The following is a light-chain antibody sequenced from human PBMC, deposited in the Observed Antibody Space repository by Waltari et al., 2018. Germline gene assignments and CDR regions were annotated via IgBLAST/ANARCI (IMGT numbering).Light chain of an antibody. CDR2: DVN. Sequence: QSALTPPASVSGSPGQSITISCTGTSSDVGTYNYVPGYQQHPTKAPKLMIYDVNNRPSGVSNRFSGSKSGNTASLTISDLQAEDEADYYCSSYAGSYTFVFGGGTKLTVL. V-gene: IGLV2-14*03. CDR1: SSDVGTYNY. J-gene: IGLJ2*01. CDR3: SSYAGSYTFV.